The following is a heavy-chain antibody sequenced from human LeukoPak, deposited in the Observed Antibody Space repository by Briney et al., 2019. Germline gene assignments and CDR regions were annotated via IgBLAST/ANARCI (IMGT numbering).Heavy chain of an antibody. CDR1: GGSISSYY. V-gene: IGHV4-59*01. D-gene: IGHD2-15*01. Sequence: SETLSLTCTVSGGSISSYYGSWIRQPPGKGLGWIGYIYYSGSTNCNPSLKSRVTISVDTSKNQFSLKLSSVTAADTAVYYCARGWSDAFDIWGQGTMVTVSS. J-gene: IGHJ3*02. CDR3: ARGWSDAFDI. CDR2: IYYSGST.